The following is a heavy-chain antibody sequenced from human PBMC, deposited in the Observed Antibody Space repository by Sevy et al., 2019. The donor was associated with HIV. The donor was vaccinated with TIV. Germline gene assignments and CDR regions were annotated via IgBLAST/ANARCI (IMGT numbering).Heavy chain of an antibody. V-gene: IGHV3-30*18. J-gene: IGHJ6*02. CDR3: AKFIAAAGTGGYYYYGMDV. CDR1: GFTFSSYG. CDR2: ISYDGSNK. D-gene: IGHD6-13*01. Sequence: GGSLRLSCAASGFTFSSYGMHWVRQAPGKGLEWVAVISYDGSNKYYADSVKGRFTISRDNSKNTLYLQMNSLRAEDTAVYYCAKFIAAAGTGGYYYYGMDVWGQGTTVTVSS.